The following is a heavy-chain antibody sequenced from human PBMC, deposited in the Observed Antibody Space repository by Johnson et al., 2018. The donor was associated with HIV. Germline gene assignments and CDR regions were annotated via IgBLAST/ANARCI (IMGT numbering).Heavy chain of an antibody. Sequence: VQLVESGGGVVQPRGSLRLSCAASGFTFRDYGMHWVRQAPGKGLEWVAVIWYDGSNKYYADSVKGRFTISRDNSKNTLYLQMNSLRAEDTAVYYCARYSGSYYTIAFDIWGQGTMVTVSS. CDR1: GFTFRDYG. J-gene: IGHJ3*02. CDR2: IWYDGSNK. CDR3: ARYSGSYYTIAFDI. D-gene: IGHD1-26*01. V-gene: IGHV3-33*01.